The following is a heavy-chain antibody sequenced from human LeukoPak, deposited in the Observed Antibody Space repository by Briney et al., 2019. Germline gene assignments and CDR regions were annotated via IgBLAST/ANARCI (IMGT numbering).Heavy chain of an antibody. Sequence: ASVKVSCKASGYTFTGYYMHWVRQAPGQGLEWMGWINPNSGNTGYAQKFQGRVTITRNTSISTAYMELSSLRSEDTAVYYCARDLGRGYSYGEGYWGQGTLVTVSS. CDR1: GYTFTGYY. CDR2: INPNSGNT. J-gene: IGHJ4*02. CDR3: ARDLGRGYSYGEGY. D-gene: IGHD5-18*01. V-gene: IGHV1-8*03.